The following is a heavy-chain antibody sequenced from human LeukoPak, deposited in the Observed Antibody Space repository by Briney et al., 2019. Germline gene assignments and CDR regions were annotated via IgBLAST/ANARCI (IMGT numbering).Heavy chain of an antibody. V-gene: IGHV1-2*02. CDR3: ASAIYDSSGYYPDY. J-gene: IGHJ4*02. CDR2: INPNSGGT. Sequence: ASVKVSCKASGYTFTGYYMHWVRQAPGQGLEWMGWINPNSGGTNYAQKFQGRVTMTRDTSISTAYMELSRLRSDDTAVYYCASAIYDSSGYYPDYWGQGTLVTVSS. D-gene: IGHD3-22*01. CDR1: GYTFTGYY.